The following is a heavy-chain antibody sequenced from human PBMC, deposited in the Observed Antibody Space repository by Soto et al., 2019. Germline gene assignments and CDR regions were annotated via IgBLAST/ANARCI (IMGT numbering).Heavy chain of an antibody. CDR3: ARHKGILYGMDV. Sequence: GGSLRLSCAASGFTFSSYGMHWVRQAPGKGLEWVAVIWYDGSNKYYADSVKGRFTISRDNSKNTLYLQMNSLRAEDTAVYYCARHKGILYGMDVWGQGTTVTVSS. CDR1: GFTFSSYG. V-gene: IGHV3-33*01. J-gene: IGHJ6*02. CDR2: IWYDGSNK. D-gene: IGHD3-10*01.